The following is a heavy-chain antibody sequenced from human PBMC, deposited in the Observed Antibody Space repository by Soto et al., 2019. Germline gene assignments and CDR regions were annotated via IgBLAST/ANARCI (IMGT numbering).Heavy chain of an antibody. V-gene: IGHV1-69*13. CDR2: IIPIFGTA. CDR1: GGTFSSYA. CDR3: ARAPSYDFWSGYHSFDY. Sequence: SVKVSCKASGGTFSSYAISWVRQAPGQGLEWMGGIIPIFGTANYAQKFQGRVTITADESTSTAYMELSSLRSEDTAVYYCARAPSYDFWSGYHSFDYWGQGTLVTVSS. J-gene: IGHJ4*02. D-gene: IGHD3-3*01.